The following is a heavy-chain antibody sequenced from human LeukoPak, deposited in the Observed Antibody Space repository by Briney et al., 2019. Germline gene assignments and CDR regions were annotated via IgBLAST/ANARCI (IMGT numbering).Heavy chain of an antibody. CDR2: ISSNGGST. V-gene: IGHV3-64*01. Sequence: GGSLRLSCAASGFTFTSYTMHWVRQAPGKGLEDVSAISSNGGSTYYANSVKGRFTISRDNSKNTLYLQMGSLRAEDMAVYYCARDSYYGRPSVRWFDPWGQGTLVTVSS. CDR1: GFTFTSYT. J-gene: IGHJ5*02. D-gene: IGHD3-10*01. CDR3: ARDSYYGRPSVRWFDP.